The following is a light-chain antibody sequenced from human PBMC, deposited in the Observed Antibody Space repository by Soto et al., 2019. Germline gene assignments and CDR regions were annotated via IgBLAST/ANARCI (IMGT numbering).Light chain of an antibody. V-gene: IGKV1D-12*01. CDR3: EQANSFPQLT. Sequence: DIQMTQSPSFVSASVGDRVTITCRASQDISNSLAWYQQKPGKAPKLLIYAASSLQSGGPSRFSGSGCGTDFTLTISSLQPEDLATYYCEQANSFPQLTFGGGTEVEMK. CDR2: AAS. J-gene: IGKJ4*01. CDR1: QDISNS.